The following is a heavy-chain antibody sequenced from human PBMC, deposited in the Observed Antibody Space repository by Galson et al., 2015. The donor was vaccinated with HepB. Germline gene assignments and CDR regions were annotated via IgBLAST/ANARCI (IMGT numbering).Heavy chain of an antibody. CDR2: IIPIFGTA. CDR3: ARPERSVWKTDEYCSSTSCYSLGY. V-gene: IGHV1-69*13. J-gene: IGHJ4*02. D-gene: IGHD2-2*01. CDR1: GGTFSSYA. Sequence: SVKVSCKASGGTFSSYAISWVRQAPGQGLEWMGGIIPIFGTANYAQKFQGRVTITADESTSTAYMELSSLRSEDTAVYYCARPERSVWKTDEYCSSTSCYSLGYWGQGTLVTVSS.